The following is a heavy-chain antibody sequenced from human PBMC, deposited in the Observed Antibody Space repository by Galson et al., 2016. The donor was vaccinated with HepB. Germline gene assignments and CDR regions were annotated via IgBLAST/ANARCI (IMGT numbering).Heavy chain of an antibody. CDR1: GFTASGKY. J-gene: IGHJ3*02. D-gene: IGHD3-22*01. Sequence: SLRLSCAASGFTASGKYMSWARQAPGKGLEWVSVIFSGDATYYRDSVKGRFTISRDSSKDTLYLQMSNLRAEDTAVYYCEGYSDPFDIWGQGTMVTVSS. CDR2: IFSGDAT. CDR3: EGYSDPFDI. V-gene: IGHV3-53*01.